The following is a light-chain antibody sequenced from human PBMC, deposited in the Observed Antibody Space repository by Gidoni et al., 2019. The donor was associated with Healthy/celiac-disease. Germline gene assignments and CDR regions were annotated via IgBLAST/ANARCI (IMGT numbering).Light chain of an antibody. Sequence: ELVLTQSPATLSLSPGERTTLSCRDSQSVSSYFAWYQQKPGQAPRLLIYDASNRATGITARFSGSGSGTDVTLTISSLEPEDFAVYYCQQRSNWPAFGGGTKVEIK. J-gene: IGKJ4*01. CDR3: QQRSNWPA. V-gene: IGKV3-11*01. CDR1: QSVSSY. CDR2: DAS.